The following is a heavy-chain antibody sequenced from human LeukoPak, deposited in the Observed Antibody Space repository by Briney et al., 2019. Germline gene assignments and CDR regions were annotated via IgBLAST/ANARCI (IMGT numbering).Heavy chain of an antibody. CDR2: ISVYNGNT. Sequence: GASVKVSCKASGYSFTNYYMHWVRQAPGQGLEWMGWISVYNGNTNYAQKLQGRVTMTTDTSTSTAYMELRRLRTDDTAVYYCARAYYYDSSGYKWGAFDIWGQGTMVTVSS. J-gene: IGHJ3*02. CDR3: ARAYYYDSSGYKWGAFDI. V-gene: IGHV1-18*04. CDR1: GYSFTNYY. D-gene: IGHD3-22*01.